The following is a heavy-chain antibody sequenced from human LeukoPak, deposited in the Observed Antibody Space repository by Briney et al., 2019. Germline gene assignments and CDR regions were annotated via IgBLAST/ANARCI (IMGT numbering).Heavy chain of an antibody. CDR3: AKRGDSGACNDY. J-gene: IGHJ4*02. Sequence: PGGSLRLSCAASGFTFSSYSMRWVRQAPGKGLEWVSGISGSGESTYYADSVKGRFTIFRDNPKNTPYLQMNSLRAEDTALYYCAKRGDSGACNDYWGQGTLVTVSS. CDR2: ISGSGEST. CDR1: GFTFSSYS. D-gene: IGHD2-21*01. V-gene: IGHV3-23*01.